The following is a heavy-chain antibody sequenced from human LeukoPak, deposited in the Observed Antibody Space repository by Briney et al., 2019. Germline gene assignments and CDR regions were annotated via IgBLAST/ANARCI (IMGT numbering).Heavy chain of an antibody. CDR3: AAVIGGPRY. Sequence: SETLSLTCAVSGGSFSGYYWSWIRQPPGKGLEWIGEINHSGSTNYNPSLKSRVTISVDTSKNQFSLKLSSVTAADTAVYYCAAVIGGPRYWGQGTLVTVSS. CDR2: INHSGST. D-gene: IGHD3-16*02. J-gene: IGHJ4*02. V-gene: IGHV4-34*01. CDR1: GGSFSGYY.